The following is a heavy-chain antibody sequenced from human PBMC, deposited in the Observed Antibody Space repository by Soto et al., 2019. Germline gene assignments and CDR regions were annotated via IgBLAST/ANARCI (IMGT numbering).Heavy chain of an antibody. J-gene: IGHJ6*02. V-gene: IGHV3-23*01. CDR2: ISNSGDTI. Sequence: EVQLLESGGGLVQPGGSLRLSCVASGFTFSYYTMSWVRQAPGKGLEWVSGISNSGDTIYYADSVKGRFTISRDNFKSTRYLLMNSLRADDTAVYYSADPVPAPTHYDYYDIDVWGQGTTVSVSS. CDR3: ADPVPAPTHYDYYDIDV. CDR1: GFTFSYYT. D-gene: IGHD2-2*01.